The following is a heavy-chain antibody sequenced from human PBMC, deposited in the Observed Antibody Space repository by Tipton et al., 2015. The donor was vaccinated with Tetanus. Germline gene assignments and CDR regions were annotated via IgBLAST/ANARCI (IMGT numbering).Heavy chain of an antibody. V-gene: IGHV1-69*12. CDR1: GGTFSSYA. CDR2: IIPIFGTA. CDR3: ARDPVLPSDPRTSYFDY. Sequence: QVQLVQSGAEGKKPGSSVKVSYKASGGTFSSYAISWVRQAPGQGLEWLGGIIPIFGTANYAQKFLGRVTITADESTSTAYMELSSLRSEDTAVYYCARDPVLPSDPRTSYFDYWGQGTLVTVSS. D-gene: IGHD3-10*01. J-gene: IGHJ4*02.